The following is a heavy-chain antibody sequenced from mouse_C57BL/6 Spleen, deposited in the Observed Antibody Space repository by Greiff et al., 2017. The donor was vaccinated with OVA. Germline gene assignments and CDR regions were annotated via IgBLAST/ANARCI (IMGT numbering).Heavy chain of an antibody. V-gene: IGHV2-6-1*01. Sequence: VQGVESGPGLVAPSQSLSITCTVSGFSLTSYGVHWVRQPPGKGLEWLVVIWSDGSTTYNSALKSRLSISKDNSKSQVFLKMNSLQTDDTAMYXCARHRSNYGLYAMDYWGQGTSVTVSS. J-gene: IGHJ4*01. CDR3: ARHRSNYGLYAMDY. CDR1: GFSLTSYG. D-gene: IGHD2-5*01. CDR2: IWSDGST.